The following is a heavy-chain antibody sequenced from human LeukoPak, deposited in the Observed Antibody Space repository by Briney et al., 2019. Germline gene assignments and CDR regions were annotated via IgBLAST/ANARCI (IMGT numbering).Heavy chain of an antibody. D-gene: IGHD3-10*01. J-gene: IGHJ5*02. Sequence: SETLSLTCTVSGGSLSSYYWSWIRQPPGKGLEWIGYIYYSGSTNYNPSLKSRVTISVDTSKNQFSLKLSSVTAADTAVYYCARGTDGITMVRGETDWFDPWGQGTLVTVSS. CDR1: GGSLSSYY. CDR2: IYYSGST. CDR3: ARGTDGITMVRGETDWFDP. V-gene: IGHV4-59*01.